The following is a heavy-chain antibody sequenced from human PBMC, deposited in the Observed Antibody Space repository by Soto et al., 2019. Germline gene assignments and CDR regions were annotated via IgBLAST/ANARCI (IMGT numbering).Heavy chain of an antibody. D-gene: IGHD5-12*01. CDR3: ARAISGYVT. V-gene: IGHV1-3*01. J-gene: IGHJ5*02. CDR2: INAGNGNT. CDR1: GITFSTYA. Sequence: ASVKVSCKASGITFSTYAIHWVRQAPGQRLEWMGWINAGNGNTRYSQKFQGRVTLTRDASASTAYMDLSSLRSEDTAIYYCARAISGYVTWGQGTLVTVSS.